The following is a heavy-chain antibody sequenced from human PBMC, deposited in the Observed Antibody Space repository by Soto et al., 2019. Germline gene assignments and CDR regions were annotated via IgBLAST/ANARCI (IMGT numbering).Heavy chain of an antibody. Sequence: GGSLRLSCAASGFTFSSYAMSWVRQAPGKGLEWVSAISGSGGSTYYADSVKGRFTISRDNSKNTLYLQMNSLRAEDTAVYYCAKGLEFDVVVTAIDYWGQGTLVTVSS. V-gene: IGHV3-23*01. CDR1: GFTFSSYA. D-gene: IGHD2-21*02. CDR3: AKGLEFDVVVTAIDY. CDR2: ISGSGGST. J-gene: IGHJ4*02.